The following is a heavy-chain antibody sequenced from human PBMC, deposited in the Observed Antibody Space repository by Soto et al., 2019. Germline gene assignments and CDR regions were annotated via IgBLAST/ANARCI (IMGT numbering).Heavy chain of an antibody. J-gene: IGHJ4*02. Sequence: GGSLRLSCAASGFTFSSYGMHWVRQAPGKGLEWVAVIWYDGSNKYYADSVKGRFTISRDNSKNTLYLQMNSLRAEDTAVYYCAREGALGNLDYWGQGTLVTVSS. V-gene: IGHV3-33*01. CDR2: IWYDGSNK. CDR1: GFTFSSYG. CDR3: AREGALGNLDY.